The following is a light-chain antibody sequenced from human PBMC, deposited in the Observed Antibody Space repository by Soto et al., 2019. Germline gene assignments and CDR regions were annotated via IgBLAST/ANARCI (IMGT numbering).Light chain of an antibody. V-gene: IGKV3-20*01. CDR2: GAS. CDR3: QQYGSSPPFT. J-gene: IGKJ2*01. CDR1: QSVSSRY. Sequence: EIVLTQSPGTLSLSPGERATLSCRASQSVSSRYLAWYQQKPGQAPRLLMYGASNRATGIPDRFSGSGSGTDFTLTISRLEPEEFAVYFCQQYGSSPPFTFGQGTKVEIK.